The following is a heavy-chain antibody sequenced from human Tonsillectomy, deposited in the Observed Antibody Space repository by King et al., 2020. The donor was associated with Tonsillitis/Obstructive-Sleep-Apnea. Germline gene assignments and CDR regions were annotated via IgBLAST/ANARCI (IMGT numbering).Heavy chain of an antibody. CDR1: GFTFSSYA. Sequence: VQLVESGGGLVQPGGSLRLSCAASGFTFSSYAMSWVRQAPGKGLEWVAVISGSGGSTYYADSVKGRFTISRDNSKNTLYRQMNSLRAEDTAVYYCAKVEAWSYTILGAFDIWGQGTMVTVSS. CDR3: AKVEAWSYTILGAFDI. J-gene: IGHJ3*02. D-gene: IGHD1-26*01. CDR2: ISGSGGST. V-gene: IGHV3-23*04.